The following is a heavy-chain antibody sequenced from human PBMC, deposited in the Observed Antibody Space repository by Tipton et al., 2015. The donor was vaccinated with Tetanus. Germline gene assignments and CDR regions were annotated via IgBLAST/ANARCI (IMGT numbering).Heavy chain of an antibody. V-gene: IGHV4-39*07. CDR2: IYYSGST. CDR3: ASGWRYYYDTTGFSDY. CDR1: GGSISSSVYY. D-gene: IGHD3-22*01. J-gene: IGHJ4*02. Sequence: TLSLTCTVSGGSISSSVYYWGWIRQPPGKGLEWIGTIYYSGSTNYNPSLKSRVTMSGDTSKNQFSLKLSSVTAADTAVYYCASGWRYYYDTTGFSDYWGQGTLVTVSS.